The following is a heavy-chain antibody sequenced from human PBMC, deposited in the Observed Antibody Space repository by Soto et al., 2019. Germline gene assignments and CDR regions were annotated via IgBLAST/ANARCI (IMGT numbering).Heavy chain of an antibody. CDR2: IYWDDDK. CDR1: GFSLSTSGLG. Sequence: QITLRESGPTLVKPTQTLTLTCTFSGFSLSTSGLGVGWIRQPPGTALKWLALIYWDDDKRYSPSLKSRLTITKDTSKNQVVLKMSTMDPVDTATYYCAHRGVYPLPSPQTFDVWGQGTMVTVSS. CDR3: AHRGVYPLPSPQTFDV. J-gene: IGHJ3*01. V-gene: IGHV2-5*02. D-gene: IGHD2-2*01.